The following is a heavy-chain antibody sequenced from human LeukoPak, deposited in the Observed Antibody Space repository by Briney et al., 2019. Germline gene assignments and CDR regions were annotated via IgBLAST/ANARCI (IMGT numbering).Heavy chain of an antibody. V-gene: IGHV3-23*01. D-gene: IGHD1-26*01. CDR2: ISGPGVNV. Sequence: GGSLRLSCAASGFSFSSYAMSWVRQAPGKGLEWVSVISGPGVNVYYADSLKGRFTISRYNSKNTLYLQMNSLRAEDTDIYYGAPPRYDMGRRWGEGTLVTVSS. J-gene: IGHJ4*02. CDR1: GFSFSSYA. CDR3: APPRYDMGRR.